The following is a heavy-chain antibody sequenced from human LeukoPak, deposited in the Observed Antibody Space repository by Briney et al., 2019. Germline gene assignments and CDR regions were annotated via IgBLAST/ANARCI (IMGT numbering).Heavy chain of an antibody. J-gene: IGHJ4*02. CDR2: IYYCGSS. CDR1: GDSISSSSYY. Sequence: AETLSLTCAVSGDSISSSSYYWGWIRQPPGKGLEWMGSIYYCGSSYDIPSLKSGVTVSVVTTKIQFSMKVTSVTAADAAVYYCARGVWIYSYWGRGTLITVS. V-gene: IGHV4-39*01. CDR3: ARGVWIYSY. D-gene: IGHD5-12*01.